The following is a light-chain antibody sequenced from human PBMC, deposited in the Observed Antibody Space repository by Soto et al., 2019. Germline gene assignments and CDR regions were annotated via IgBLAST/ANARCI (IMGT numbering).Light chain of an antibody. CDR1: QSVNSN. V-gene: IGKV3-15*01. J-gene: IGKJ1*01. CDR2: GAS. Sequence: EIVLTQSPGTLSLSPGERATLSCRASQSVNSNLAWYQQKPGQAPRLLIYGASTRATGIPARFSGSGSGTEFTLTISSLQSEDFAVYYCQQYNNWPRGTFGQGTKVDI. CDR3: QQYNNWPRGT.